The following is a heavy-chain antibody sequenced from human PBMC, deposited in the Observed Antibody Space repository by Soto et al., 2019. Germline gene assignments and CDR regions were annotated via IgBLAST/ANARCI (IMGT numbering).Heavy chain of an antibody. J-gene: IGHJ6*02. Sequence: SETLSLTCTVSGGSISSYYWSWIRQPPGKGLEWIGYIYYSGSTNYNPSLKSRVTISVDTSKNQFSLKLSSVTAADTAVYYCAANIAAAGNYYSYGMDVWGQGTTVTVSS. CDR2: IYYSGST. V-gene: IGHV4-59*01. CDR3: AANIAAAGNYYSYGMDV. CDR1: GGSISSYY. D-gene: IGHD6-13*01.